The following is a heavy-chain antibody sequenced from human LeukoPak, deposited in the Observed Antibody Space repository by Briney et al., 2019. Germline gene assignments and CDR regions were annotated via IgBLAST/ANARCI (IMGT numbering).Heavy chain of an antibody. Sequence: SETLSLTCTVSGGSISSSSYYWGWIRQPPGKGLEWIGSIYYSGSTYNNPSLKSRVTISVDTSKNQFSLKLTSVTAADTAVYYCARGVPGSYTPRGYFDYWGQGTLVTVSS. D-gene: IGHD1-26*01. CDR3: ARGVPGSYTPRGYFDY. CDR1: GGSISSSSYY. V-gene: IGHV4-39*07. J-gene: IGHJ4*02. CDR2: IYYSGST.